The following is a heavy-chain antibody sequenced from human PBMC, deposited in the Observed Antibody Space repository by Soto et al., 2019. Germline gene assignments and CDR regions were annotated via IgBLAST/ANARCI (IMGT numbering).Heavy chain of an antibody. J-gene: IGHJ6*03. CDR2: VYYSGRT. CDR1: GDSSNSGGYY. D-gene: IGHD2-2*01. Sequence: QVHLQESGPGLVKPSQTLSLSCSVSGDSSNSGGYYWYWIRQHPGEGLEYMCYVYYSGRTSYNPSLKSRLSISLDTTPNQVSLKLTSVTAADTAVYYCARFAEPAVRRDTDHYYKAVCGKGTSVTVS. V-gene: IGHV4-31*03. CDR3: ARFAEPAVRRDTDHYYKAV.